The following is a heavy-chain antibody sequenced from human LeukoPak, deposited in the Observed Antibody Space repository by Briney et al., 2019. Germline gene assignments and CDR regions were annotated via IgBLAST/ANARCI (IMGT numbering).Heavy chain of an antibody. Sequence: SQTLSLTCTVSGGSISSGGYYWSWIRQHPGKGLEWIGYIYYSGSTYYNPSLKSRVTISVDTSKIQFSLKLSSVTAADTAVYYCARGVTYYDSSGLPGYFDYWGQGTLVTVSS. CDR3: ARGVTYYDSSGLPGYFDY. J-gene: IGHJ4*02. CDR1: GGSISSGGYY. V-gene: IGHV4-31*03. D-gene: IGHD3-22*01. CDR2: IYYSGST.